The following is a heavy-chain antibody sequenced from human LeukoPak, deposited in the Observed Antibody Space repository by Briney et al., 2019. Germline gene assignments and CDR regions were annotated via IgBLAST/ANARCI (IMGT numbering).Heavy chain of an antibody. Sequence: GASVKVSCKASGYTFTSYGISWVRQAPGQGLEWMGWISAYNGNTNYAQKLQGRVTMTTDTSTSTAYMELRSLRSDDTAVYYCARDARSQYYDSSGWGARLGYWGQGTLVTVSS. CDR3: ARDARSQYYDSSGWGARLGY. CDR2: ISAYNGNT. V-gene: IGHV1-18*01. J-gene: IGHJ4*02. D-gene: IGHD3-22*01. CDR1: GYTFTSYG.